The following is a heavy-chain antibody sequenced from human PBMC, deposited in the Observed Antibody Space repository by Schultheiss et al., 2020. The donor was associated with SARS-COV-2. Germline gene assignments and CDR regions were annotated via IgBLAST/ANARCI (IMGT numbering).Heavy chain of an antibody. CDR2: ISHDGSSK. CDR3: AKDGSQYYDSEEYYFDY. CDR1: GFTFSSYG. V-gene: IGHV3-30*18. D-gene: IGHD3-22*01. Sequence: GGSLRLSCAVSGFTFSSYGMHWVRQGPGKGLEWVAVISHDGSSKFYADSVKGRFTISRDKSKNTLYLQINSLRAEDTAVYYCAKDGSQYYDSEEYYFDYWGQGTLVTVSS. J-gene: IGHJ4*02.